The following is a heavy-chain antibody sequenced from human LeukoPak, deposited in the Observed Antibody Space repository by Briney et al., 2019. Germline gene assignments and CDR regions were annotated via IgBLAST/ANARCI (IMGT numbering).Heavy chain of an antibody. CDR1: GFTVSTTY. Sequence: GGSLRLSCAASGFTVSTTYMSWVRQAPGKGLEWVSLIYVDGRTYYADSVKGRFTISRDNSKNTLYLQVNSLRAEDTAVYYCAGRDANVNIVPALFPFDFWGQGSLVTVSS. J-gene: IGHJ4*02. V-gene: IGHV3-53*01. CDR3: AGRDANVNIVPALFPFDF. CDR2: IYVDGRT. D-gene: IGHD5-12*01.